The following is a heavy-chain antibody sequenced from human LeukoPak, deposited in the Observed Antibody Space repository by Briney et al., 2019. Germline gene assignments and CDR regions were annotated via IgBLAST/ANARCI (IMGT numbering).Heavy chain of an antibody. CDR1: GFTFSTYS. CDR3: AMEGYSGNYPAY. V-gene: IGHV3-21*01. CDR2: ISSSSSYI. D-gene: IGHD1-26*01. Sequence: GGSLRLSCAASGFTFSTYSMDWVRQAPGKGLEWVSSISSSSSYIYYADSVKGRFTISRDNAKNSLYLQMNSLRAEDTAVYYCAMEGYSGNYPAYWGQGTLVTVS. J-gene: IGHJ4*02.